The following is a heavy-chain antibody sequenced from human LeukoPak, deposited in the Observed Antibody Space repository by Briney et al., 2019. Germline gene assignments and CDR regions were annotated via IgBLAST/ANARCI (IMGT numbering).Heavy chain of an antibody. D-gene: IGHD3-9*01. V-gene: IGHV3-15*01. CDR2: IKNKTDGGTT. CDR3: ARDPPKNSDILTGYPDY. CDR1: GFTFRDAG. J-gene: IGHJ4*02. Sequence: PGGSLRLSCTASGFTFRDAGMSWVRQAPGKGLEWVGRIKNKTDGGTTDYAATVKGRFTISRDDSKNTLYLQMNSLRAEDTAVYYCARDPPKNSDILTGYPDYWGQGTLATVSS.